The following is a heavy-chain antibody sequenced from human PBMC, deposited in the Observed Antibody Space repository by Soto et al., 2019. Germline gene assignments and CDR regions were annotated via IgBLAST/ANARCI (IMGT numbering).Heavy chain of an antibody. Sequence: ASVKVSCKASGFTFTSSAMQWVRQARGQRLEWIGWIVVGSGNTNYAKKFQERVTITRGMSTSTAYMELSSLGSEDTAVYYCAAGEVTTIFGVTKDFDYWGQGTLVTVSS. J-gene: IGHJ4*02. CDR2: IVVGSGNT. CDR1: GFTFTSSA. V-gene: IGHV1-58*02. CDR3: AAGEVTTIFGVTKDFDY. D-gene: IGHD3-3*01.